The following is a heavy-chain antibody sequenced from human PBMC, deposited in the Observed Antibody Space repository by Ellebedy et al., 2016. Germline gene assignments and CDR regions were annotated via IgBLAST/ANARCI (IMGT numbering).Heavy chain of an antibody. D-gene: IGHD4-17*01. CDR2: IYWNDDK. Sequence: SGPTLVKPTQTLTLTCTFSGFSLSTSGVTVGWVRQPPGEALEWLAFIYWNDDKRYSPSLRNRLTITKDTSKNQVVLTLTSMDAVDTATYYCVHRTTVTSVDYWGQGTLVTVSS. J-gene: IGHJ4*02. V-gene: IGHV2-5*01. CDR1: GFSLSTSGVT. CDR3: VHRTTVTSVDY.